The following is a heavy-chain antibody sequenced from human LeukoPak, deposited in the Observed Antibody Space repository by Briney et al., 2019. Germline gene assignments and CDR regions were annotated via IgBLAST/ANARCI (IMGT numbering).Heavy chain of an antibody. CDR3: ARDLTSNVAVTEYHYYAMDV. J-gene: IGHJ6*02. CDR1: DFSFTSYG. V-gene: IGHV1-18*01. D-gene: IGHD6-19*01. Sequence: ASVKVSCKASDFSFTSYGMSWVRQAPGQGLEWMGWISAYNGRTKYAQKLQGRVTMTTDTSTGTAYMELRSLRPDDTAVYYCARDLTSNVAVTEYHYYAMDVWGQGTTVTVSS. CDR2: ISAYNGRT.